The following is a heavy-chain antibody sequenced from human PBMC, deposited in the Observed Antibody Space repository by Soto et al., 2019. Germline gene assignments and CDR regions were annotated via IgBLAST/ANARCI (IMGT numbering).Heavy chain of an antibody. CDR3: ARVERGTATTVVDAFDI. V-gene: IGHV4-34*01. J-gene: IGHJ3*02. Sequence: QVQLQQWGAGLLKPSETLSLTCAVYGGFVSSGSYYWSWILQPPGKGLEWIGEMSHSGGTHFNPSLKGRVTISVDTSKNEFSLKMSSVTAADTAVYYCARVERGTATTVVDAFDIWGPGTMVTVSS. D-gene: IGHD1-1*01. CDR2: MSHSGGT. CDR1: GGFVSSGSYY.